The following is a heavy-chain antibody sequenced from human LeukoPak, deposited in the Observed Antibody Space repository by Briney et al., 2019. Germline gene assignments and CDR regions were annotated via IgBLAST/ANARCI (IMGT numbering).Heavy chain of an antibody. CDR1: GYSFTSYW. CDR3: SRGLVRASGYYYYYMDV. D-gene: IGHD3-10*01. Sequence: GESLKISCKGSGYSFTSYWIGWVRQMPGKGLEWMGIIYPGDSDTRYSPSFQGQVTISADKSISTTYLQWSSLKASDTAMYYRSRGLVRASGYYYYYMDVWGKGTTVTVSS. J-gene: IGHJ6*03. CDR2: IYPGDSDT. V-gene: IGHV5-51*01.